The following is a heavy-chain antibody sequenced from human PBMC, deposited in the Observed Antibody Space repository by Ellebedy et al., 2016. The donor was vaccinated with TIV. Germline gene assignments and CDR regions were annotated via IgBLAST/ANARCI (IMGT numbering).Heavy chain of an antibody. Sequence: ETLSLTXAVYGGSFSSYYMNWVRQAPGKGLEWVSCITTSSSSVYYADSVKGRFTISRDDAKNSLYLQMNSLRAEDTAVYYCARVQINNGWFEDYWGQGTLVTVSS. V-gene: IGHV3-48*04. D-gene: IGHD6-19*01. CDR3: ARVQINNGWFEDY. CDR1: GGSFSSYY. CDR2: ITTSSSSV. J-gene: IGHJ4*02.